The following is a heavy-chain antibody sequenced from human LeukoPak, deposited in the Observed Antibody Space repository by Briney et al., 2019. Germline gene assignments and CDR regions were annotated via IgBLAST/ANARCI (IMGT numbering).Heavy chain of an antibody. V-gene: IGHV3-23*01. CDR1: GFTFSSYA. CDR3: AKVRVVLRYFDWLLSGFDY. CDR2: ISGSGGST. Sequence: GGSLRLSCAASGFTFSSYAMSWVRQAPGKGLEWVSAISGSGGSTYYADSVKGRFTISRDNSKNTLYLQMNSLRAEDTAVYYCAKVRVVLRYFDWLLSGFDYWGQGTLVTVSS. J-gene: IGHJ4*02. D-gene: IGHD3-9*01.